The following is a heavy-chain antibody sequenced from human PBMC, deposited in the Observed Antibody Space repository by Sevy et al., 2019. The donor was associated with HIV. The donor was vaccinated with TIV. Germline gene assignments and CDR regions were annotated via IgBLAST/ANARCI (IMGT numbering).Heavy chain of an antibody. D-gene: IGHD6-19*01. CDR1: GFTFSSYA. CDR2: ISGSGGST. V-gene: IGHV3-23*01. J-gene: IGHJ4*02. Sequence: GGSLRLSCAASGFTFSSYAMSWVRQAPGKGLEWVSAISGSGGSTYYADSVKGRFTISRDNSKNARYLQMNSLRAEDTAVYYCAKDRGIAVAGTEEVGYWGQGTLVTVSS. CDR3: AKDRGIAVAGTEEVGY.